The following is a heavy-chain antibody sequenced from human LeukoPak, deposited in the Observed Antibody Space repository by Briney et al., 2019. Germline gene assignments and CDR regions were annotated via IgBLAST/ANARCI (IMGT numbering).Heavy chain of an antibody. D-gene: IGHD6-19*01. CDR2: IYPDDADT. V-gene: IGHV5-51*01. Sequence: GESLKISCKVSGYSFTSYWIAWVRQMPGKGLEWMGIIYPDDADTTYIPSFEGQVTFSVDRFVSTAYLHWSSLKASDTAMYYCARQGELGVAGYDYWGQGTRVTVSS. CDR3: ARQGELGVAGYDY. CDR1: GYSFTSYW. J-gene: IGHJ4*02.